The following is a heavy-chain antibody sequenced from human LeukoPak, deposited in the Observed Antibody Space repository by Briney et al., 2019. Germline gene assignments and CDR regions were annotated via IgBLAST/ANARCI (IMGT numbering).Heavy chain of an antibody. D-gene: IGHD6-13*01. CDR3: ARENQGGIAAAGATGDFDY. CDR1: GGSISSYY. Sequence: PSETLSLTCTVPGGSISSYYCSWIRQPPGKGLEWIGYIYYSGSTNYNPSLKSRVTISVDSSKNQFSLKLSSVTAADTAVYYCARENQGGIAAAGATGDFDYWGQGTLVTVSS. CDR2: IYYSGST. J-gene: IGHJ4*02. V-gene: IGHV4-59*01.